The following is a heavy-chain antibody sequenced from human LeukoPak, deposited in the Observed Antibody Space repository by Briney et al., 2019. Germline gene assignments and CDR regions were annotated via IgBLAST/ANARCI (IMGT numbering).Heavy chain of an antibody. CDR2: IYYTGNT. CDR3: ARGGPYGDPYWYFDL. D-gene: IGHD4-17*01. J-gene: IGHJ2*01. Sequence: SETLSLTCTVSGGPISSHYWSWIRQPPGKGLEWIGYIYYTGNTYYNPSLESRVTISVDTSKNQFSLKLSSVTAADTAVYYCARGGPYGDPYWYFDLWGRGTLVAVSS. V-gene: IGHV4-30-4*01. CDR1: GGPISSHY.